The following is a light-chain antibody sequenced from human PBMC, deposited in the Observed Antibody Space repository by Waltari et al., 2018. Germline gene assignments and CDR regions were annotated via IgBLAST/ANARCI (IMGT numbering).Light chain of an antibody. CDR2: DVS. V-gene: IGLV2-14*03. J-gene: IGLJ2*01. CDR3: NSYTTSSTVV. Sequence: QSALTQPASVSGSPGQSITISCPGTSIDLGTYNYVSWYQQHPGKAPKLVIFDVSNRPSGVSDRFSGSKSGDTASLTISGLQAEDETDYYCNSYTTSSTVVFGGGTTLTVL. CDR1: SIDLGTYNY.